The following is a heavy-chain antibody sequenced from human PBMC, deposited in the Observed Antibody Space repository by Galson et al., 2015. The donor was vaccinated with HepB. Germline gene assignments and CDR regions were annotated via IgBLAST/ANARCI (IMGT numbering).Heavy chain of an antibody. J-gene: IGHJ4*02. CDR1: GFTFSSYA. CDR3: ARCDSYVYPPGY. V-gene: IGHV3-30*04. CDR2: ISYDGSNK. D-gene: IGHD5-18*01. Sequence: SLRHSCAASGFTFSSYAMHWVRQAPGKGLEWVAVISYDGSNKYYADSVKGRFTISRDNSKNTLYLQMNSLRAEDTAVYYCARCDSYVYPPGYWGQGTLVTVSS.